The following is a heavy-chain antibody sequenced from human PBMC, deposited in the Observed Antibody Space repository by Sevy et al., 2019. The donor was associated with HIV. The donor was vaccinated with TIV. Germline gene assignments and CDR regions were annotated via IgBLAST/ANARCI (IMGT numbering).Heavy chain of an antibody. Sequence: GGSLRLSCEASGFTFSYAWMNWVRQAPGKGLEWVGRIKSNADGGTIDYAAPVKGRFTISRDDSKNKLYLKMNSLKIEDTAVYYCTTDPIIVLLVTDGMDVWGQGTTVTVSS. D-gene: IGHD2-8*02. J-gene: IGHJ6*02. CDR2: IKSNADGGTI. V-gene: IGHV3-15*01. CDR1: GFTFSYAW. CDR3: TTDPIIVLLVTDGMDV.